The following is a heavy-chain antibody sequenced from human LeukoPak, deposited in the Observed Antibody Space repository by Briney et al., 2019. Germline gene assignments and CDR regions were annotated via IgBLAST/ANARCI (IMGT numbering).Heavy chain of an antibody. Sequence: GGSLRLSCAASGFTFSSYGMHWVRQAPGKGLEWVAVIWYDGSNKYYADSVKGRFTISRDNSKNTLYLQMNSLRAEDTAVYYCARGRHCSSTSCYRSGYYFDYWGQGTLVTVSS. CDR3: ARGRHCSSTSCYRSGYYFDY. CDR2: IWYDGSNK. D-gene: IGHD2-2*01. J-gene: IGHJ4*02. CDR1: GFTFSSYG. V-gene: IGHV3-33*01.